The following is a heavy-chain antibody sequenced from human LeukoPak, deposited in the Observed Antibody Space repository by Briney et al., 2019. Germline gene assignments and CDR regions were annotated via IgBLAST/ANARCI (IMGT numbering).Heavy chain of an antibody. D-gene: IGHD6-13*01. CDR1: GFTLSAYD. CDR3: ARPGYSSSWSAFDI. CDR2: ITSSGSTI. J-gene: IGHJ3*02. V-gene: IGHV3-48*03. Sequence: GGSLRLSCAASGFTLSAYDMNWVRQAPGKGLEWVSHITSSGSTIYYADSVKGRFTISRDNAKNSLYLQMTSLRAEDTAVYYCARPGYSSSWSAFDIWGQGTMVTVSS.